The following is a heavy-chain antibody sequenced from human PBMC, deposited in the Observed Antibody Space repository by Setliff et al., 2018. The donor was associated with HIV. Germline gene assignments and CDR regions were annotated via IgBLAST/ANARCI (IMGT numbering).Heavy chain of an antibody. V-gene: IGHV1-18*01. CDR2: ISAYNGNT. D-gene: IGHD2-2*01. CDR1: GYTFIIYG. CDR3: ATSSRIYYYSYMDF. Sequence: ASVKVSCKASGYTFIIYGISWVRQAPGQGLEWMGWISAYNGNTNYAQKLQARVTMTTDTSTSTAYMELRSLRSDDTAVYYCATSSRIYYYSYMDFWGKGTTGTVSS. J-gene: IGHJ6*03.